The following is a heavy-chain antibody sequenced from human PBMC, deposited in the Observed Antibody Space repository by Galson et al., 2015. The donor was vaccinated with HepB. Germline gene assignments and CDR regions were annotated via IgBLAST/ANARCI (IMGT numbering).Heavy chain of an antibody. CDR3: ASGRYSNSGPLEY. Sequence: SLRLSCAASGFTLTNHAMHWVRQAPGKGLEWLTLISDDGAYKYYADSVKGRFIISRDTSKNTLFLQMNNLRPEDTANYYRASGRYSNSGPLEYWGQGTLVTVSS. D-gene: IGHD2/OR15-2a*01. CDR1: GFTLTNHA. V-gene: IGHV3-30*04. CDR2: ISDDGAYK. J-gene: IGHJ4*02.